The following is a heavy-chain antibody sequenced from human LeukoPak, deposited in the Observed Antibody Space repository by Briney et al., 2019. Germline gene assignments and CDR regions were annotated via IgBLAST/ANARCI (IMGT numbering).Heavy chain of an antibody. Sequence: PGGSLRLSCAASGFTFNTYWMHWVRQAPGKGLVWASRINPDGRTTNYADSVKGRFTISRDNAKNTLYLQMNSLRVEDTATYYCAKVDGSGNSISDYWGQGTLVPVSS. CDR2: INPDGRTT. CDR1: GFTFNTYW. V-gene: IGHV3-74*01. D-gene: IGHD3-22*01. J-gene: IGHJ4*02. CDR3: AKVDGSGNSISDY.